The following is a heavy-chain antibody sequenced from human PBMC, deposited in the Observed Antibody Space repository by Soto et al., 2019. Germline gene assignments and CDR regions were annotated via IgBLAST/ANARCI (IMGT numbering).Heavy chain of an antibody. D-gene: IGHD5-18*01. CDR3: ATLYSYGDRSG. J-gene: IGHJ4*02. Sequence: ASVKVSFKVSGYTLTELAIHWVRQAPGKGLEWMGGFDPEDGETIYAQKFQGRVTMTEDTSTDTAYMELSSLRSEDTAVYYCATLYSYGDRSGWGQGTLVTVSS. CDR1: GYTLTELA. V-gene: IGHV1-24*01. CDR2: FDPEDGET.